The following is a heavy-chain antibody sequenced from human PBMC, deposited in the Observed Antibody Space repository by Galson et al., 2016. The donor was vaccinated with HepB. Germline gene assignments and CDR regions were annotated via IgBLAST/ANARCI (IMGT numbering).Heavy chain of an antibody. CDR1: GLTFSSYG. CDR2: IWYDGSNK. D-gene: IGHD1-1*01. CDR3: ARGLGGTSTGYFDL. Sequence: SLRLSCAASGLTFSSYGMHWVRQAPGKGLEWVALIWYDGSNKYYADSVKGRFTISRDNSKNTLYLQMNSLRAEDTAVYYCARGLGGTSTGYFDLWGQGTLVTVSS. J-gene: IGHJ4*02. V-gene: IGHV3-33*01.